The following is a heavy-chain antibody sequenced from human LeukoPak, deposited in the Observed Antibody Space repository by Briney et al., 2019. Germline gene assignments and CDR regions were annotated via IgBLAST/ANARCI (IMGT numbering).Heavy chain of an antibody. CDR3: AGDWGGAFDL. CDR2: INTDGST. V-gene: IGHV3-74*01. D-gene: IGHD3-10*01. CDR1: GFTFSSYW. J-gene: IGHJ3*01. Sequence: SGGSLRLSCAASGFTFSSYWMHWVRQAPGKGLVWVSRINTDGSTSYADSVKGRFTISRDNAKNTLYLRMNSLRAEDTAVYYCAGDWGGAFDLWGQGTMVTVSS.